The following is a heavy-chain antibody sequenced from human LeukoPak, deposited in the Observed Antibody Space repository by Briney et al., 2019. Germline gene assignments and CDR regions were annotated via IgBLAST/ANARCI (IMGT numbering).Heavy chain of an antibody. CDR1: GYSFTSYW. J-gene: IGHJ4*02. V-gene: IGHV5-51*01. CDR2: IYPGDSDT. CDR3: ATGGYCSSTTCYFFFDY. D-gene: IGHD2-2*01. Sequence: GESLKISCKGSGYSFTSYWIGLVRQMPGKGLEWMGIIYPGDSDTRYSPSFQGQVTISADKSITTTYLQWSSLKASDTAMYYCATGGYCSSTTCYFFFDYWGQGTLVTVSS.